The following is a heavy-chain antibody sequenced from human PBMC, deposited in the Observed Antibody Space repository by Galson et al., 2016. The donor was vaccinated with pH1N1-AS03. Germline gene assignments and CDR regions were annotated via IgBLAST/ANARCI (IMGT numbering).Heavy chain of an antibody. Sequence: ETLSLTCTVSGGSISNYYWTWIRQPPGKGLEWIGYIYYSGSTNYNPSLKSRVTTSVDTSKNPFSLKLGSVTAADTAVYYCARDLGELLGWFDPWGQGTLVTVSS. D-gene: IGHD1-26*01. CDR1: GGSISNYY. CDR3: ARDLGELLGWFDP. J-gene: IGHJ5*02. CDR2: IYYSGST. V-gene: IGHV4-59*01.